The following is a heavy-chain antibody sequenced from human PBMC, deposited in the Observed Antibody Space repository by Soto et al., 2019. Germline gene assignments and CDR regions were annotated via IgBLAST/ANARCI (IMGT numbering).Heavy chain of an antibody. V-gene: IGHV1-18*01. J-gene: IGHJ4*02. Sequence: ASVKVSCKASGYTFTNYGVTWVRQAPGQGLEWMGWISPYNGDTNYAQKVQGRVTMTTDTSTTTAYMELRSLKSDDTAVYYCARDMAGTAARPGGFDYWGQGTLVTVS. CDR2: ISPYNGDT. D-gene: IGHD6-6*01. CDR3: ARDMAGTAARPGGFDY. CDR1: GYTFTNYG.